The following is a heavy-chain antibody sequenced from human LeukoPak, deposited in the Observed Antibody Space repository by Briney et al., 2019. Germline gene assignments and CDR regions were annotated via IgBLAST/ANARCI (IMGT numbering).Heavy chain of an antibody. CDR1: GYTFTNYY. J-gene: IGHJ5*02. CDR3: ARGENTWRNWLDP. CDR2: INPSGGST. V-gene: IGHV1-46*01. D-gene: IGHD2/OR15-2a*01. Sequence: ASVKVSCEASGYTFTNYYMHWVRQAPGQGLEWVGIINPSGGSTSYAQKFQGRVTMTRDTSTSTVYMEMSSLRSDDTAVYYCARGENTWRNWLDPWGLGTLVTVSS.